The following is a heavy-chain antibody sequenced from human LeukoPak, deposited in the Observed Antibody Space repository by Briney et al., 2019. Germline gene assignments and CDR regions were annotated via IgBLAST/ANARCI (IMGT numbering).Heavy chain of an antibody. Sequence: PSETLSLTCTVSGGSISSSSYYWGWIRQPPGKGPEWIGSIYYSGSTYYNPSLKSRVTISVDTSKNQFSLKLSSVTAADTAVYYCARLGYSYGYPGFDYWGQGTLVTVSS. J-gene: IGHJ4*02. CDR1: GGSISSSSYY. CDR3: ARLGYSYGYPGFDY. V-gene: IGHV4-39*01. D-gene: IGHD5-18*01. CDR2: IYYSGST.